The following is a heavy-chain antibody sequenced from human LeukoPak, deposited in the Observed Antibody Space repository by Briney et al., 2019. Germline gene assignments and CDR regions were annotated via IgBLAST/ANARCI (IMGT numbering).Heavy chain of an antibody. CDR3: ARFPCSGDSCYSGIRAFDI. CDR2: IYYSGST. J-gene: IGHJ3*02. CDR1: GGSISSYY. Sequence: PSETLSLTCTVSGGSISSYYWSWIRQPPGKGLEWIGYIYYSGSTNYNPSLKSRVTISVDTSKNQFSLKLSSMTAADTAVYYCARFPCSGDSCYSGIRAFDIWGQGTMVIVSS. D-gene: IGHD2-15*01. V-gene: IGHV4-59*12.